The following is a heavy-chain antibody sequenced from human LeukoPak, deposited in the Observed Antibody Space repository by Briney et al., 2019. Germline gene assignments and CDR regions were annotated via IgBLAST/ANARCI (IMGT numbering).Heavy chain of an antibody. Sequence: GGSLRLSCAASGFTFSNNWMTWVRQAPGKGLEWVASVKKDASEKYYVDSVKGRFTISRDNAKNSLYLQMNSLRAEDTAVYYCAGSGSNWNVYCDYWGQGTLVTVSS. D-gene: IGHD1-20*01. J-gene: IGHJ4*02. CDR2: VKKDASEK. CDR3: AGSGSNWNVYCDY. CDR1: GFTFSNNW. V-gene: IGHV3-7*01.